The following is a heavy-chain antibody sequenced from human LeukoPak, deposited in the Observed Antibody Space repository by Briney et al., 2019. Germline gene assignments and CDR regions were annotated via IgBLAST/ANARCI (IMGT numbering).Heavy chain of an antibody. CDR3: ARGPVVYYYDSSGYYKGIDP. D-gene: IGHD3-22*01. Sequence: SETLSLTCTVSGYSISSGYYWGWIRQPPGKGLEWIGSIYHSGRTYYNPSLKSRVTISVDTSKNQFSLKLSSVTAADTAVYYCARGPVVYYYDSSGYYKGIDPWGQGTLVTVSS. J-gene: IGHJ5*02. CDR1: GYSISSGYY. V-gene: IGHV4-38-2*02. CDR2: IYHSGRT.